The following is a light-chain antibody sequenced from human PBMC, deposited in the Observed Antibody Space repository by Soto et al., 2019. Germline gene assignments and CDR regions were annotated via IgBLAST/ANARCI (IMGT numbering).Light chain of an antibody. V-gene: IGKV3-11*01. J-gene: IGKJ1*01. CDR2: QTS. CDR1: QYINTR. Sequence: EIVLTQSPATLSSFPGDRVPLSWRASQYINTRLAWYQHRPGQAPRLLIYQTSIRAAGIPARFSASGTGTDFTLTISDVQPEDFAVYYCHQRQSWPRTFGQGTKVDIK. CDR3: HQRQSWPRT.